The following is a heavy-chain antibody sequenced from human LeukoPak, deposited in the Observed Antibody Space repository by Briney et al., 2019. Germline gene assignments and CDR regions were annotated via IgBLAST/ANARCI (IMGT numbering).Heavy chain of an antibody. D-gene: IGHD3-22*01. J-gene: IGHJ5*02. CDR1: GGTFSSYA. Sequence: SVKVSCKASGGTFSSYAISWVRQAPGQGLEWMGGIIPIFGTANYAQKFQGRVTITADESTSTAYMELSSLRSEDTAVYYCARGRDYYDSSSAWFDPWGQGTLVTVSS. V-gene: IGHV1-69*13. CDR2: IIPIFGTA. CDR3: ARGRDYYDSSSAWFDP.